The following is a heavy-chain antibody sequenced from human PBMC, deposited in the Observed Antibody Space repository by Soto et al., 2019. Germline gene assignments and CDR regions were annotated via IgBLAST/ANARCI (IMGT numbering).Heavy chain of an antibody. J-gene: IGHJ4*02. CDR1: GFTFSSYA. D-gene: IGHD2-2*02. CDR2: ISNDGSDK. CDR3: ARSQGYRVESQLQYWGYFDS. V-gene: IGHV3-30-3*01. Sequence: QVQLVESGGGVVQPGRSLRLSCAASGFTFSSYAMHWVRQAPGKGLGWVAAISNDGSDKYYADSVKGRFTISRDNSKNTLYLQMNSLRAEGAAAYSCARSQGYRVESQLQYWGYFDSWGQGTLVTVSS.